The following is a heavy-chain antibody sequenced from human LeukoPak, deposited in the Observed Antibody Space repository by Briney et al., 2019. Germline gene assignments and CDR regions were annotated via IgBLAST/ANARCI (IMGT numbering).Heavy chain of an antibody. Sequence: GGSLRLSCAASGFTFSSYSMNWVRQAPGKGLEWVSSISSSSSYIYYADSVKGRFTISRDNAKNSLYLQMNSLRAEDTTVYYCARDPSYYDSSGKYYWGQGTLVTVSS. D-gene: IGHD3-22*01. CDR2: ISSSSSYI. J-gene: IGHJ4*02. CDR1: GFTFSSYS. V-gene: IGHV3-21*01. CDR3: ARDPSYYDSSGKYY.